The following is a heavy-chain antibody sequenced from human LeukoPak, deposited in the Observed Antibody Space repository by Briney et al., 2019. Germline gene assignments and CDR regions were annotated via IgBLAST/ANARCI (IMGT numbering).Heavy chain of an antibody. D-gene: IGHD6-13*01. V-gene: IGHV3-30-3*01. CDR3: ARAEYSSSWLFDY. CDR2: ISYDGSNK. J-gene: IGHJ4*02. Sequence: GGSLRLSCAASGFTFSSYAMSWVRQAPGKGLEWVAVISYDGSNKYYADSVKGRFTISRDNSKNTLYLQMNSLRAEDTAVYYCARAEYSSSWLFDYWGQGTLVTVSS. CDR1: GFTFSSYA.